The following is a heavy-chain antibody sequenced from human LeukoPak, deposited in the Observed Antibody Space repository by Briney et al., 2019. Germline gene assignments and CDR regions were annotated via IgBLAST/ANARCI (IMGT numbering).Heavy chain of an antibody. CDR1: GFSFSNAW. CDR3: AREDAAGFDY. J-gene: IGHJ4*02. Sequence: PGGSLRLSCTASGFSFSNAWVSWVRQAPGKGLEWVGRITSKADGGTRDYAAPVKGRFTISRDDSKNTLYLQMNSLKTEDTAVYYCAREDAAGFDYRSQGTLVTVSS. V-gene: IGHV3-15*01. D-gene: IGHD6-13*01. CDR2: ITSKADGGTR.